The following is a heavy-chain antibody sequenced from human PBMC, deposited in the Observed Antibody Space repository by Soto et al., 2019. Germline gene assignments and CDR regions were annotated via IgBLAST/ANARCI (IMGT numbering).Heavy chain of an antibody. J-gene: IGHJ4*02. D-gene: IGHD2-21*01. CDR1: GGSISSGGYY. Sequence: QVQLQESGPGLVKPSQTLSLTCTVSGGSISSGGYYWSWIRQHPGKGLEWIGYIYYSGSTYYNPSLKRRVPLAVDTSKNPFSLKLSSVTAADTAVYYCARVGGRDDYGDGWGQGTLVTVSS. V-gene: IGHV4-31*03. CDR2: IYYSGST. CDR3: ARVGGRDDYGDG.